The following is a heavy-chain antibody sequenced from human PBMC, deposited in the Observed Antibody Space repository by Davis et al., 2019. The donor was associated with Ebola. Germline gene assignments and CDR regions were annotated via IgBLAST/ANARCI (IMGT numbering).Heavy chain of an antibody. CDR1: GFTFSSYW. V-gene: IGHV3-7*01. CDR2: IKQDGSEK. Sequence: GESLKISCAVSGFTFSSYWMNWVRQAPGKGLEWVAIIKQDGSEKYYVDSVKGRFTISSDNAKNSLFLQMDSLRAEDTAVYYCARDRGYCSGGACYRLLDYWGQGTLVTVSS. D-gene: IGHD2-8*02. J-gene: IGHJ4*02. CDR3: ARDRGYCSGGACYRLLDY.